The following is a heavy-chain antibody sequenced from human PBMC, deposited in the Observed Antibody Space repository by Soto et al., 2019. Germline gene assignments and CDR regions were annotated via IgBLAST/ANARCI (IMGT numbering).Heavy chain of an antibody. J-gene: IGHJ4*02. V-gene: IGHV3-33*01. Sequence: PGGSLRLSCAASGFTFNRYGMHWVRQAPGKGLEWVAVIWYDGSNRYYADSVKGRFTISRDNSKNMLYLQMDSLRAEDTAMYYCARDFEHYFDYWGQGTLVTVSS. CDR1: GFTFNRYG. CDR2: IWYDGSNR. D-gene: IGHD3-9*01. CDR3: ARDFEHYFDY.